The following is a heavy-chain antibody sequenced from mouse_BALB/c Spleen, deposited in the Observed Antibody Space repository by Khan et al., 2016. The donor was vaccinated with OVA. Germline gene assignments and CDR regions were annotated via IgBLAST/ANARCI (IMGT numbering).Heavy chain of an antibody. CDR1: GFTFSSYG. CDR3: ARMYAMDY. CDR2: ISSGGSYT. V-gene: IGHV5-6*01. Sequence: EVQVVESGGDLVKPGGSLKLSCAASGFTFSSYGMSWVRQTPDKRLEWVATISSGGSYTYYPDSVKGRFTISKDNAKNNVYLQMSSLKSEETAKYYCARMYAMDYWGQGTSGTVSS. J-gene: IGHJ4*01.